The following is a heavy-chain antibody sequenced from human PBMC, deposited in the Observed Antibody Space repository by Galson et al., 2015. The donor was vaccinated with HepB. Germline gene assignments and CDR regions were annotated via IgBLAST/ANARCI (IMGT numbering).Heavy chain of an antibody. CDR1: GYTFTGYY. CDR3: ASFGWGYQLPEYYFDY. Sequence: SVKVSCKASGYTFTGYYMHWVRQAPGQGLEWMGWINPNSGGTNYAQKFQGRVTMTRDTSISTAYMELSRLRSDDTAVYYCASFGWGYQLPEYYFDYWGQGTLVTVSS. CDR2: INPNSGGT. D-gene: IGHD2-2*01. J-gene: IGHJ4*02. V-gene: IGHV1-2*02.